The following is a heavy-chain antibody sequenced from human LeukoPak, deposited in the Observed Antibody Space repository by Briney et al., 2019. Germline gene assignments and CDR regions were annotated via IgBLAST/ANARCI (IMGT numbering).Heavy chain of an antibody. CDR2: IRSKAYGGTT. CDR3: TRDSGLHYYDSSGHKGGIYYFDY. D-gene: IGHD3-22*01. Sequence: GGSLRLSCTASGFTFGDYAMSWVRQAPGKGLEWVGFIRSKAYGGTTEYAASVKGRFTISRDDSKSIAYLQMNSLKTGDTAVYYCTRDSGLHYYDSSGHKGGIYYFDYWAREPWSPSPQ. J-gene: IGHJ4*02. CDR1: GFTFGDYA. V-gene: IGHV3-49*04.